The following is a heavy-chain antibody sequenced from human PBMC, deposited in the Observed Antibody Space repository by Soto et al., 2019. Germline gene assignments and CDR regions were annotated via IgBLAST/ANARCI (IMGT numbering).Heavy chain of an antibody. Sequence: SVKVYCKASGGTFSSYAISWVRQAPGQGLEWMGGIIPIFGTANYAQKFQGRVTITADESTSTAYMELSSLRSEDTAVYYCAFGYSYGPYYFDYWGQGTLVTVSS. CDR3: AFGYSYGPYYFDY. CDR1: GGTFSSYA. J-gene: IGHJ4*02. CDR2: IIPIFGTA. D-gene: IGHD5-18*01. V-gene: IGHV1-69*01.